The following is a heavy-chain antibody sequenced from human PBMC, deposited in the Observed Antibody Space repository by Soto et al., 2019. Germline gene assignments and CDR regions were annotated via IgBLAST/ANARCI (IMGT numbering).Heavy chain of an antibody. V-gene: IGHV3-33*01. CDR3: ARDDSGVVVTTYAFDI. Sequence: GSLRLSWAASGFTFSSDGMHWVREARGKGLGRVAVIKYDGSNKYYADSVKGRFTITRDNYKNTLYLQMKSLIAEDTAVYYCARDDSGVVVTTYAFDIWGQGTMVTVSS. CDR1: GFTFSSDG. D-gene: IGHD2-21*02. CDR2: IKYDGSNK. J-gene: IGHJ3*02.